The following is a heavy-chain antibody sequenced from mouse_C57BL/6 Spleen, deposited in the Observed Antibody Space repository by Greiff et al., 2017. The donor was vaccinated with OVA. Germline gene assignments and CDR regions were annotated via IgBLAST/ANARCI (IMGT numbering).Heavy chain of an antibody. CDR1: GFTFSSYA. CDR2: ISSGGDYI. CDR3: TRNYGSNWYFDV. Sequence: DVMLVESGEGLVKPGGSLKLSCAASGFTFSSYAMSWVRQTPEKRLEWVAYISSGGDYIYYADTVKGRFTISRDNARNTLYLQMSSLKSEDTAMYYCTRNYGSNWYFDVWGTGTTVTVSS. D-gene: IGHD1-1*01. V-gene: IGHV5-9-1*02. J-gene: IGHJ1*03.